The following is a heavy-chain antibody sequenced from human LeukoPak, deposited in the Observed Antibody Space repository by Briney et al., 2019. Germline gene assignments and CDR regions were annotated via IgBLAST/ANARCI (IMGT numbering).Heavy chain of an antibody. D-gene: IGHD3-3*01. CDR2: INPSSGTT. J-gene: IGHJ5*02. CDR1: GYTFTSYY. CDR3: ARDSDFQNWFDP. Sequence: ASVEVSCKASGYTFTSYYMHWVRQAPGQGLEWMGIINPSSGTTRYAQKFQGRVTMTRVTSTSTVYMDLSSLRSEDTAVYYCARDSDFQNWFDPWGQGTLVTVSS. V-gene: IGHV1-46*01.